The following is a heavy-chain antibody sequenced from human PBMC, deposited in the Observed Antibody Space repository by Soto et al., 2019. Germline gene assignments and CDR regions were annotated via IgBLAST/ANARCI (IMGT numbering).Heavy chain of an antibody. CDR3: ARDRRYYDSSGYHNWYFDL. CDR1: GGTFSSYA. CDR2: IIPIFGTA. D-gene: IGHD3-22*01. V-gene: IGHV1-69*13. Sequence: SVKVSCKASGGTFSSYAISWVRQAPGQGLEWMGGIIPIFGTANYAQKFQGRVTITADESTSTAYMELSSLRSEDTAVYYCARDRRYYDSSGYHNWYFDLWGRGTLVTVSS. J-gene: IGHJ2*01.